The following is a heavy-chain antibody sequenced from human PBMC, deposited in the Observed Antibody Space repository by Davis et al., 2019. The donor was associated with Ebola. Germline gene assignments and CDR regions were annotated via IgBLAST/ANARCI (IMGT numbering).Heavy chain of an antibody. CDR1: GFTPSSYA. CDR2: ISYDGSNK. J-gene: IGHJ6*02. CDR3: ARDLPSVTMEYYYYGMDV. Sequence: LKISCAASGFTPSSYAMHWVRQALGKGLEWVAVISYDGSNKYYADSVKGRFTISRDNSKNTLYLQMNSLRAEDTAVYYCARDLPSVTMEYYYYGMDVWGQGTTVTVSS. V-gene: IGHV3-30-3*01. D-gene: IGHD4-17*01.